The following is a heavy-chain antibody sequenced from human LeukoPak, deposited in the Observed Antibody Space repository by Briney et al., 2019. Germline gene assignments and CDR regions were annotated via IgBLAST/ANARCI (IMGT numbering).Heavy chain of an antibody. D-gene: IGHD6-19*01. V-gene: IGHV1-46*01. Sequence: ASVKVSCKASGYTFTSYHMHWVRQAPGQGLEWMGIINPSGGSTSYAQKFQGRVTMTRDMSTSTVYMELSSLRSEDTAVYYCARDWGEQWLETYNWFDPWGQGTLVTVSS. J-gene: IGHJ5*02. CDR1: GYTFTSYH. CDR2: INPSGGST. CDR3: ARDWGEQWLETYNWFDP.